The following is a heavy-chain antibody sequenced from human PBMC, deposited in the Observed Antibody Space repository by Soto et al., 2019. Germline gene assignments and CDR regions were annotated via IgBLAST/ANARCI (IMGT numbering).Heavy chain of an antibody. Sequence: EVHLLESGGDLVQPGGSLRLSCAASGFTFTSYAMTWVRQTPGKGLEWVSGITSNGRDTYYADSVKGRFSISRDTSKNTLHLQMNSLRVDDTATYYCVKSKGDGTSRRGDCWGQGTLVTVSS. CDR1: GFTFTSYA. J-gene: IGHJ4*02. CDR3: VKSKGDGTSRRGDC. CDR2: ITSNGRDT. D-gene: IGHD2-2*01. V-gene: IGHV3-23*01.